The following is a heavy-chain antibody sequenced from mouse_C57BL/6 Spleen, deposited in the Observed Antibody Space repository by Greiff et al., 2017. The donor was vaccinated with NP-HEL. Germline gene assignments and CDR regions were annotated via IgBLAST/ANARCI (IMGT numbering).Heavy chain of an antibody. CDR2: IDPENGDT. J-gene: IGHJ3*01. CDR1: GFNIKDDY. D-gene: IGHD4-1*01. CDR3: TTGTWTWFAY. Sequence: VQLQQSGAELVRPRASVKLSCTASGFNIKDDYMHWVKQRPEQGLEWIGWIDPENGDTEYASKFQGKATITADTSSNTAYLQLSSLTSEDTAVYYCTTGTWTWFAYWGQGTLVTVSA. V-gene: IGHV14-4*01.